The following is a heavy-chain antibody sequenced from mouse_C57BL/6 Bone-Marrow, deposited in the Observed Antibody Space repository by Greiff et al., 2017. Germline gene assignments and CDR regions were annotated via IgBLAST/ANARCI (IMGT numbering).Heavy chain of an antibody. CDR2: IYPRSGNT. CDR1: GYTFTSYG. D-gene: IGHD2-3*01. J-gene: IGHJ4*01. Sequence: VQLQQSGAELARPGASVKLSCKASGYTFTSYGISWVKQRTGQGLEWIGEIYPRSGNTYYNEKFKGKATLTADKSSSTAYMELSSLTSEDSAVYFWARNQRDGQGAMDYWGQGTSVTVSS. V-gene: IGHV1-81*01. CDR3: ARNQRDGQGAMDY.